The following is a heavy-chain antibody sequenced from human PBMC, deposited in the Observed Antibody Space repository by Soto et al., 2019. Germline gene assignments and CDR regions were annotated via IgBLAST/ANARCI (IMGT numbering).Heavy chain of an antibody. D-gene: IGHD6-13*01. V-gene: IGHV3-23*01. Sequence: EVQLMESGGGLVQPGGSLRLSCAASEFSFSSYALNWVRQAPGKGLEWVSAISATGTTTYYADSVKGRFTISRDNSKRTLFLQMDSLSPEDTAVYYCATYSSPFDYWDQGTLVTVSS. CDR2: ISATGTTT. CDR1: EFSFSSYA. J-gene: IGHJ4*02. CDR3: ATYSSPFDY.